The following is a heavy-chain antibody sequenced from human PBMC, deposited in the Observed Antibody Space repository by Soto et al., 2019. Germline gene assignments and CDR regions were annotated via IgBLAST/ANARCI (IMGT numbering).Heavy chain of an antibody. D-gene: IGHD3-16*01. CDR1: GFDFSNYA. Sequence: QVQLVQSGGGVVQPGKSLRLTCEASGFDFSNYAIHWVRQAPGKGLEWVAVISFDGSDKYFADSVKGRFTMSRDNSNNTHYLQTNSLRVEDAAVSFCAKTHKLPVSPTRRDFVSARQDEYSRAYGMGVWGQGTMVTVSS. J-gene: IGHJ6*02. V-gene: IGHV3-30*04. CDR2: ISFDGSDK. CDR3: AKTHKLPVSPTRRDFVSARQDEYSRAYGMGV.